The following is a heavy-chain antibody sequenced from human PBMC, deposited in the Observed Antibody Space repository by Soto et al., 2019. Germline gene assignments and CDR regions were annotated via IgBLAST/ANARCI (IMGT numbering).Heavy chain of an antibody. CDR3: VRIQRGSGTNY. V-gene: IGHV3-7*01. CDR1: GFTFSDYW. J-gene: IGHJ4*02. D-gene: IGHD5-18*01. CDR2: IKRDGSEK. Sequence: HPGGSLRLSCAASGFTFSDYWMTWVRQAPGKGLDWVAHIKRDGSEKYIVDSVKGRFTISRDNAKNSLYLQMDSLRVEDTAVYYCVRIQRGSGTNYWGQGALVTVSS.